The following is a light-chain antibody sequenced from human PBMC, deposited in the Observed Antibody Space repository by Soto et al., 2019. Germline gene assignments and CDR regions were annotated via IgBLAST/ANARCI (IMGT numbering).Light chain of an antibody. V-gene: IGKV1-5*03. CDR2: RAS. J-gene: IGKJ2*01. CDR3: QQYKSFSPYT. Sequence: DIRMTQSPSTLSASVGDRVTITCRASEPISRWLAWYQQKPGKAPKLLIHRASTLGGGVPSRFSGSGSGTDFTLTIDSLHPDDFASYYCQQYKSFSPYTFGQGTKLEIK. CDR1: EPISRW.